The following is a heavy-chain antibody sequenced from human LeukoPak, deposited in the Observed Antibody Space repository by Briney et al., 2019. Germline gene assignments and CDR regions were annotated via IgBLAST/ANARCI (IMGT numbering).Heavy chain of an antibody. CDR1: GFTFSSYG. Sequence: GGSLRLSCAASGFTFSSYGMHWVRQAPGKGLEWVAVISYDGSNKYYADSVKGRFTISRDNSKNTLYLQMNSLRAEDTAMYYCAKVLRRYCSGGSCYGMDVWGQGTTVTVSS. CDR2: ISYDGSNK. D-gene: IGHD2-15*01. CDR3: AKVLRRYCSGGSCYGMDV. J-gene: IGHJ6*02. V-gene: IGHV3-30*18.